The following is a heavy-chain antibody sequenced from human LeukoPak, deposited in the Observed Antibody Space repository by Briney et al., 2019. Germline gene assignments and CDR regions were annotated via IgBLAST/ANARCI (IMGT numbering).Heavy chain of an antibody. CDR2: ISLTGLT. CDR1: GGSISNTNW. V-gene: IGHV4-4*02. D-gene: IGHD2-8*01. CDR3: SRENGAFSPFGY. J-gene: IGHJ4*01. Sequence: PSETLSLTCGVSGGSISNTNWCSFVRQPPGQGLEWIGEISLTGLTHYNPSLESRVTVSLDKSKNQLSLNLTSVTAAAAAVYYCSRENGAFSPFGYWGQGTLVTVLS.